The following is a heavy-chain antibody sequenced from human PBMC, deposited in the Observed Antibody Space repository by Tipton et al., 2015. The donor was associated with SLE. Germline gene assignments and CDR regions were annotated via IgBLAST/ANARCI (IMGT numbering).Heavy chain of an antibody. CDR2: IHYSGNT. J-gene: IGHJ4*02. CDR1: GGSISSSSYY. Sequence: TLSLTCTVSGGSISSSSYYWGWIRQPPGKGLAWIGSIHYSGNTYYNPSLKSRITISVDTSKIQFSMKLNSVTAADTAVYYCVNSLVQSCRYPYCLDYCGQGTLVTVSS. CDR3: VNSLVQSCRYPYCLDY. D-gene: IGHD6-13*01. V-gene: IGHV4-39*01.